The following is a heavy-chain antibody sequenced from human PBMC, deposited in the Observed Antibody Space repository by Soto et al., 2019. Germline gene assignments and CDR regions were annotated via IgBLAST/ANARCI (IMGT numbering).Heavy chain of an antibody. J-gene: IGHJ6*02. Sequence: ASVKVSCKASGGTFSSYAISWVRQAPGQGLEWIGGIIPIFGTANYAQKFQGRVTITADESTSTAYMELSSLRSEDTAVYYCARAGCSGGSCYSYYYYGMDVWGQGTTVTVSS. CDR1: GGTFSSYA. V-gene: IGHV1-69*13. D-gene: IGHD2-15*01. CDR2: IIPIFGTA. CDR3: ARAGCSGGSCYSYYYYGMDV.